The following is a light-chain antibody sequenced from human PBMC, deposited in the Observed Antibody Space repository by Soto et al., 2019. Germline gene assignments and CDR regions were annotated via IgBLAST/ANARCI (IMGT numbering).Light chain of an antibody. V-gene: IGLV1-40*01. Sequence: QAVVTQPPSVSGAPGQRVTISCTGSSSNIGAGYNVHWYQQLPGTVPKLLIYGNSNRPSGVPDRFSGSKSGTSASLAITGLQAEDEADYYCQSYDSSLSGFYVFGTGTKVTVL. J-gene: IGLJ1*01. CDR1: SSNIGAGYN. CDR2: GNS. CDR3: QSYDSSLSGFYV.